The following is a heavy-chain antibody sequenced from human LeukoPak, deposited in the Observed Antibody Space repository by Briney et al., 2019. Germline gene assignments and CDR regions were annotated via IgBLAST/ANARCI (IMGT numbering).Heavy chain of an antibody. J-gene: IGHJ4*02. V-gene: IGHV3-48*03. CDR3: ARDPGISGMSY. Sequence: PGGSLRLSCAASGFTFSSYEMNWVRQAPGKGLEGVSYISGRGTTIYYADSVKGRFTISRDNANNSLYLQMNSLRAEDTAVYYCARDPGISGMSYWGQGTLVTVSS. D-gene: IGHD1-20*01. CDR1: GFTFSSYE. CDR2: ISGRGTTI.